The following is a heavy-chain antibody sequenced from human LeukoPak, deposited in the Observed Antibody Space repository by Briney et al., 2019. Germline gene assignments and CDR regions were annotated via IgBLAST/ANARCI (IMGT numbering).Heavy chain of an antibody. CDR2: IAAYNGNT. V-gene: IGHV1-18*01. CDR1: GYAFTSYG. J-gene: IGHJ4*02. Sequence: ASVKVSCKASGYAFTSYGITWVRRAPGQGLEWMGWIAAYNGNTNYPQKLQGRVTKTTDTSTTTAYMELRSLRSDDTAVYYCARDVLYGSASDYWGQGTLVTVSS. CDR3: ARDVLYGSASDY. D-gene: IGHD2-8*01.